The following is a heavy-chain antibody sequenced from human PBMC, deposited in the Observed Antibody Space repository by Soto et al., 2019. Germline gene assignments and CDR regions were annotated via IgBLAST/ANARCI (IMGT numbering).Heavy chain of an antibody. V-gene: IGHV3-74*01. J-gene: IGHJ4*02. CDR2: VPGEGTGA. Sequence: LVESGGGWVQPGGSLSLSCAVSGFTLSKYWINWVRKAPGKGLVWLLRVPGEGTGATYADSVKGRFTVSRDTANDTLYLQMNGLRDEDTAVYFCARGFRRSKVRGVFNQGGLDYWGQGTLVTVSS. CDR1: GFTLSKYW. CDR3: ARGFRRSKVRGVFNQGGLDY. D-gene: IGHD3-10*01.